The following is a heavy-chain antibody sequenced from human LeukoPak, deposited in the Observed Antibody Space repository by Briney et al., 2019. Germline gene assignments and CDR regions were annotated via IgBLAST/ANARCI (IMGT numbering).Heavy chain of an antibody. CDR3: ASDIVVVVAATRPGLYYYGMDV. Sequence: GGSLRLSCAASGFTFSSYAMHWVRQAPGKGLEWVAVISYDGSNKYYADSVKGRFTISRDNSKNTLYLQMNSLRAEDTAVYYCASDIVVVVAATRPGLYYYGMDVWGQGTTVTVSS. D-gene: IGHD2-15*01. CDR1: GFTFSSYA. V-gene: IGHV3-30-3*01. CDR2: ISYDGSNK. J-gene: IGHJ6*02.